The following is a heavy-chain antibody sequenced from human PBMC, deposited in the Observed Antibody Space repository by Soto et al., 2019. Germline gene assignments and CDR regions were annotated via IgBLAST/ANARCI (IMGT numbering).Heavy chain of an antibody. CDR1: GGSVSSGSYY. CDR2: IYYSGST. D-gene: IGHD3-10*01. V-gene: IGHV4-61*01. Sequence: SETLSLTCTVSGGSVSSGSYYGSLIRQPPGKGLEWIGYIYYSGSTNYNPSLKSRVTISVDTSKNQFSLKLSSVTAADTAVYYCARDHGGLFDYWGQGTLVTVSS. J-gene: IGHJ4*02. CDR3: ARDHGGLFDY.